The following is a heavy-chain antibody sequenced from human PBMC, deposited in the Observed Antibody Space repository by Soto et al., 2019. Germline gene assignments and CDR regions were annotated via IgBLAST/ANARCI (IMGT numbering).Heavy chain of an antibody. CDR2: INPNSGGT. J-gene: IGHJ4*02. CDR1: GYTFTGYY. D-gene: IGHD4-17*01. Sequence: ASVKVSCKASGYTFTGYYMHWVRQAPGQGLEGMGWINPNSGGTNYAQKFQGRVTMTRDTSIITAYMELSRLRSDDTAVYYSARVKGYGDLRWDFDSWGQGTLVTVSS. CDR3: ARVKGYGDLRWDFDS. V-gene: IGHV1-2*02.